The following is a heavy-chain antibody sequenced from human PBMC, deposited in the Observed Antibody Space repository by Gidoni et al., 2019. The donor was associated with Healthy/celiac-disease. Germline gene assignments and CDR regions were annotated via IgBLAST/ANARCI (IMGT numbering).Heavy chain of an antibody. CDR3: ASDTEGAHNWFDP. J-gene: IGHJ5*02. V-gene: IGHV3-30-3*01. CDR2: ISYDGSNK. D-gene: IGHD1-26*01. Sequence: QVQLVESGGGVVQPGRSLRLSCAASGFTFSSYAMHWVRQAPGKGLEWVAVISYDGSNKYYADSVKGRFTISRDNSKNTLYLQMNSLRAEDTAVYYCASDTEGAHNWFDPWGQGTLVTVSS. CDR1: GFTFSSYA.